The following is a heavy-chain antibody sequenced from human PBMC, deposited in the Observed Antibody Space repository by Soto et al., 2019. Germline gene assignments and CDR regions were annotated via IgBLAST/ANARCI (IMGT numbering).Heavy chain of an antibody. Sequence: QMQLVQSGAEVKKPGSTVTVSCKALGNTFTFRYLHWVRQAPGQALEWMGWITPFNGDVHYAQKFQERVTITRDRSINTAYMRMSRLRSEDTAMYYCASGGAGSGPFTWELPDHWGQGTLVTVSS. CDR3: ASGGAGSGPFTWELPDH. CDR1: GNTFTFRY. J-gene: IGHJ4*02. D-gene: IGHD1-26*01. V-gene: IGHV1-45*02. CDR2: ITPFNGDV.